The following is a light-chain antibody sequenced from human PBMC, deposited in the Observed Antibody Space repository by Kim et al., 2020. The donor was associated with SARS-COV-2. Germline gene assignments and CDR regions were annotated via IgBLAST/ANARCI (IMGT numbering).Light chain of an antibody. CDR3: MQALQTQYT. V-gene: IGKV2-28*01. CDR1: QSGQQRNGKKY. CDR2: WGY. J-gene: IGKJ2*01. Sequence: GTATRHCRDSQSGQQRNGKKYFDGYPEKTGQSSQVVIYWGYNRDSGVTDRLRGSGSGTDFTLKIRRVEAEDVGIYYCMQALQTQYTWGKGTKLEI.